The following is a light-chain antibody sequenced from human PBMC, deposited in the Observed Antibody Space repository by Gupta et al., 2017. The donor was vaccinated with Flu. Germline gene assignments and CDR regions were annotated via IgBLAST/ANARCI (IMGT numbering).Light chain of an antibody. V-gene: IGKV1-12*01. CDR1: QHINSW. Sequence: TCRASQHINSWLAWYQKKPGQAPKVLIYAASSLQSGVPSRFSGSGYGTDFTLTISSLQAEDFATYFCLQANSFPLSFGGGTKVEMK. J-gene: IGKJ4*01. CDR2: AAS. CDR3: LQANSFPLS.